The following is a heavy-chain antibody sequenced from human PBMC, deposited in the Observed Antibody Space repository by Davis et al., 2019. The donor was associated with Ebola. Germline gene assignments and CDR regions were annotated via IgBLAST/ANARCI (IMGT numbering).Heavy chain of an antibody. V-gene: IGHV3-73*01. D-gene: IGHD2-2*01. J-gene: IGHJ4*02. CDR2: IRSKANSYAT. Sequence: GGSLRLSCAASGFTFSGSAMHWVRQASGKGLEWVGRIRSKANSYATAYAASVKGRFTISRDDSKNTAYLQMNSLKTEDTAVYYCTSWAPAANFDYWGQGTLVTVSS. CDR1: GFTFSGSA. CDR3: TSWAPAANFDY.